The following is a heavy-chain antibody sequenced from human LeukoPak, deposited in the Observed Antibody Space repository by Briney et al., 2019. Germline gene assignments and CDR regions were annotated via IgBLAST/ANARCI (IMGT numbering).Heavy chain of an antibody. CDR2: IYYSGST. CDR1: GGSISSYY. D-gene: IGHD3-10*01. CDR3: TRGGSNFDY. V-gene: IGHV4-59*01. Sequence: SETLSLTCTVSGGSISSYYWSWVRQPPEKGLEWIGYIYYSGSTNYNPSIKSRVTISVDTSKNQFSLQLTSVTAADTAVYFCTRGGSNFDYWGQGTLVTVSS. J-gene: IGHJ4*02.